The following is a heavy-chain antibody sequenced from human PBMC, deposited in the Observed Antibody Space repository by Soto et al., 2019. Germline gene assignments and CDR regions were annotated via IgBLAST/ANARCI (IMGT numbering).Heavy chain of an antibody. Sequence: ASVKVSCKASGYTFTGYYMHWVRQAPGQVLEWMGWINPNSGGTNYAQKFQGRVTMTRDTSISTAYMELSRLRSDDTAVYYCASSIAAAGRSHYYYGMDVWGQGTTVTVSS. CDR3: ASSIAAAGRSHYYYGMDV. J-gene: IGHJ6*02. V-gene: IGHV1-2*02. CDR2: INPNSGGT. CDR1: GYTFTGYY. D-gene: IGHD6-13*01.